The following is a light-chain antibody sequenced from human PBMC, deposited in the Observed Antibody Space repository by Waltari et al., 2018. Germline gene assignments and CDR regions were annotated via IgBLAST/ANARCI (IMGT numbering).Light chain of an antibody. CDR1: QRVLYSSNNKNY. CDR2: WAS. Sequence: DIVMTQSPASLAVSLGERATIHCKSSQRVLYSSNNKNYLVWYQQKPGQPPKLLIYWASTRESGVPDRFSGSGSGTDFTLTISSLQAEDVAVYYCQQYYSTPLTFGQGTKVEIK. V-gene: IGKV4-1*01. CDR3: QQYYSTPLT. J-gene: IGKJ1*01.